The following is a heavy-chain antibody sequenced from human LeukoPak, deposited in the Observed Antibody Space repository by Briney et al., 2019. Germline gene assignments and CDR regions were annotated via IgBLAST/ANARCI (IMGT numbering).Heavy chain of an antibody. J-gene: IGHJ4*02. CDR3: AKLLYYYDSSQPY. V-gene: IGHV3-23*01. CDR1: GFTFSNYG. CDR2: TSGSGENS. Sequence: GGSLRLSCAASGFTFSNYGMSWVRQAPGKGLEWVSVTSGSGENSYYADSVKGRFTISRDNFKNTLYLQMNSLRAEDTAVYYCAKLLYYYDSSQPYWGQGTLVTVSS. D-gene: IGHD3-22*01.